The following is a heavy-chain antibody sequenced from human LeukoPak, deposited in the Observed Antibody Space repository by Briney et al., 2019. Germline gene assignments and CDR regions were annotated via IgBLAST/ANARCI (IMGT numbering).Heavy chain of an antibody. CDR2: IYPGDSDT. CDR1: GYSFTSYW. D-gene: IGHD3-22*01. V-gene: IGHV5-51*01. CDR3: VVSRPLYEISAYFDY. Sequence: GESLKISCKGSGYSFTSYWIGWVRQMPGKGLEWMGIIYPGDSDTRYSPSFQGQVTISADKSISTAYLQWSSLKASDTAMYYWVVSRPLYEISAYFDYGSQGTLVTVPS. J-gene: IGHJ4*02.